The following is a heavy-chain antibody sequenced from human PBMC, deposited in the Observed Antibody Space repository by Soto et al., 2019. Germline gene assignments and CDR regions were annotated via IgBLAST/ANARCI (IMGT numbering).Heavy chain of an antibody. CDR1: GGTFSSYA. Sequence: VASVKVSCKASGGTFSSYAISWVRQAPGQGLEWMGGIIPIFGTANYAQKFQGRVTITADESTSTAYMELSSLRSEDTAVYYCAKLVGATHDAFDIWGQGTMVTV. CDR2: IIPIFGTA. V-gene: IGHV1-69*13. D-gene: IGHD1-26*01. CDR3: AKLVGATHDAFDI. J-gene: IGHJ3*02.